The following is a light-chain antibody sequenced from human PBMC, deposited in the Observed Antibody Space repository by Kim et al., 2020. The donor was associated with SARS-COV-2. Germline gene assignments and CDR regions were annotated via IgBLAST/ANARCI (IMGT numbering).Light chain of an antibody. CDR2: AAS. Sequence: DIQMTQSPSSLSASVGDRVTITCRASQSIGRFLNWYQQKPGKAPKLLIYAASSLQSGVPSRFSGSGSGTDFTLTISSLQPEDFATYYCQQSFSIPWTFGQGTKVDIK. CDR3: QQSFSIPWT. V-gene: IGKV1-39*01. CDR1: QSIGRF. J-gene: IGKJ1*01.